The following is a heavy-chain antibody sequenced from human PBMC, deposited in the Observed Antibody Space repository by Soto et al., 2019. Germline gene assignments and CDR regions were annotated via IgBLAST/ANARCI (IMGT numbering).Heavy chain of an antibody. CDR1: GYTFTSYY. CDR3: ARVGHEARRAFDI. V-gene: IGHV1-46*01. J-gene: IGHJ3*02. Sequence: ASVKVSCKASGYTFTSYYMHWVRQAPGQGLEWMGIINPSGGSTSYAQKFRGRVTMTRDTSTSTVYMELSSLRSEDTAVYYCARVGHEARRAFDIWGQGTMVTVSS. CDR2: INPSGGST.